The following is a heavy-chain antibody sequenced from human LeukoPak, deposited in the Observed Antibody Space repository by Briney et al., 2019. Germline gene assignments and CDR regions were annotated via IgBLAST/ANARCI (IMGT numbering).Heavy chain of an antibody. CDR1: GGSFSGYY. J-gene: IGHJ5*02. CDR2: INHGGST. Sequence: SETLSLTCAVYGGSFSGYYWGWIRQPPGKGLEWIGEINHGGSTNYNPSLQSRVTISVDTSKNRFSLRLSSVTAADTAVYYCASRKAIEKYNWFDPWGQGTLVTVSS. CDR3: ASRKAIEKYNWFDP. V-gene: IGHV4-34*01.